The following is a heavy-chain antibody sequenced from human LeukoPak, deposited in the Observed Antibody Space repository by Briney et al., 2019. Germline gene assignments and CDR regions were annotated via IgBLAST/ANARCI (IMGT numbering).Heavy chain of an antibody. CDR1: GYTFTGYY. CDR3: ARDRDVLLWFGDTYYFDY. J-gene: IGHJ4*02. D-gene: IGHD3-10*01. CDR2: INPNSGGT. Sequence: ASVKVSCKASGYTFTGYYMRWVRQAPGQGLEWMGRINPNSGGTNYAQKFQGRVTMTGDTSISTAYMELSRLRSDDTAVYYCARDRDVLLWFGDTYYFDYWGQGTLVTVSS. V-gene: IGHV1-2*06.